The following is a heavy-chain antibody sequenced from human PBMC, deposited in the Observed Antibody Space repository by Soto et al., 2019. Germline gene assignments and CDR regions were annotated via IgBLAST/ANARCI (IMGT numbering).Heavy chain of an antibody. J-gene: IGHJ5*02. CDR1: GASISSGGYY. V-gene: IGHV4-31*03. CDR2: VRYSGSG. Sequence: SETLSLTCTVSGASISSGGYYWSWIRQYPGMGLEWIGYVRYSGSGHNNPSLKSRVTISVDTPNNEFSLKLSSVTVADAAIYCCASAKLVPAYWQWLDRWGQETPGTPSS. D-gene: IGHD2-8*02. CDR3: ASAKLVPAYWQWLDR.